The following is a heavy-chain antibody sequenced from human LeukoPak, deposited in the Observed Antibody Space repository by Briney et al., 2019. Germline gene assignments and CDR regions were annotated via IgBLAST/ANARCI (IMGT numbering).Heavy chain of an antibody. CDR2: FDPEEAKM. V-gene: IGHV1-24*01. CDR3: TTRSGDFWSGFVN. D-gene: IGHD3-3*01. J-gene: IGHJ4*02. Sequence: ASVTVSCKLSGNSLSELSIQWVRQAPGKGLECVGGFDPEEAKMVYAQNFQGRVTMTEDTSTQTAYMELSGLTSGDTAVYYCTTRSGDFWSGFVNWGQGTLVTVSS. CDR1: GNSLSELS.